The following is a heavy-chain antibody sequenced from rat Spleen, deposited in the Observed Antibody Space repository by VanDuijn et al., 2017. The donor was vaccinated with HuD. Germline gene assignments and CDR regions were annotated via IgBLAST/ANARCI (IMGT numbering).Heavy chain of an antibody. Sequence: EVQLVESGGGLMQPGRSLKLSCAASGFTFSNYDMAWVRQAPTKGLEWIASISTGGDITYYRDSVTGRFTVTRDDANNTPYLHMDSLRSEDTATYYCTIHGGLRNWFDSWGQGSLVTVSS. V-gene: IGHV5S13*01. CDR3: TIHGGLRNWFDS. D-gene: IGHD1-11*01. CDR1: GFTFSNYD. J-gene: IGHJ3*01. CDR2: ISTGGDIT.